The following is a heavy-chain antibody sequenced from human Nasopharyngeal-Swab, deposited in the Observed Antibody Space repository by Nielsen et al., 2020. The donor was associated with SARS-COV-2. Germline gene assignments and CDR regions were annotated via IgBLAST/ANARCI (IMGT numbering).Heavy chain of an antibody. CDR3: ARDTPAMFAY. Sequence: GESLKISCAASGFTFSIYTMNWVRQAPGKGLEWVSAISSSGDYIYYAASVKGRFTISRDNAKNSVYLQMNSLRAEDTAVYYCARDTPAMFAYWGQGTLVTVS. J-gene: IGHJ4*02. V-gene: IGHV3-21*01. CDR2: ISSSGDYI. CDR1: GFTFSIYT.